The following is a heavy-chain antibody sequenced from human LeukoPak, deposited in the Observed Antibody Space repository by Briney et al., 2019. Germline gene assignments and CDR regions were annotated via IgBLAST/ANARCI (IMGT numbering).Heavy chain of an antibody. Sequence: ASVKVSCKTSGYTFTDYHMQWVRQAPGQGLEWMGWINPNSGGTNYAQKFQGRVTMTRDTSISTAYMELSRLRSDDTAVYYCARDDLRNLPNWGQGTLVTVSS. J-gene: IGHJ4*02. CDR3: ARDDLRNLPN. CDR1: GYTFTDYH. D-gene: IGHD3-3*01. V-gene: IGHV1-2*02. CDR2: INPNSGGT.